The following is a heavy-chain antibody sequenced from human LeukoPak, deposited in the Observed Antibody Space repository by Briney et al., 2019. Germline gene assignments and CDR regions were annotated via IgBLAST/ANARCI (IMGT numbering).Heavy chain of an antibody. CDR3: ARDPLLRFLEWSRDYYYYMDV. D-gene: IGHD3-3*01. V-gene: IGHV1-8*01. Sequence: ASVKVSCKASGYTFTSYDINWVRQATGQGLEWMGWMNPNSGNTGYAQKFQGRVTMTRNTSISTAYMELSSLRSDDTAVYYCARDPLLRFLEWSRDYYYYMDVWGKGTTVTVSS. CDR2: MNPNSGNT. J-gene: IGHJ6*03. CDR1: GYTFTSYD.